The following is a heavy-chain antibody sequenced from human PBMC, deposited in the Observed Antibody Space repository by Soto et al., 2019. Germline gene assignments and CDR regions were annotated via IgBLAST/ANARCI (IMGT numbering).Heavy chain of an antibody. V-gene: IGHV1-69*12. D-gene: IGHD5-12*01. CDR3: VRVVAIPGYPDN. CDR2: NVPIVDTS. CDR1: GGTFSSYA. Sequence: QVQLVQSGAEVRQPASSVKVSCKTSGGTFSSYAISWVRQAPGQGHEWMGGNVPIVDTSTYAQKFQGRVTITADESTSTVYMELSSLRSDDTAVYYCVRVVAIPGYPDNWGQGTLVTVSS. J-gene: IGHJ4*02.